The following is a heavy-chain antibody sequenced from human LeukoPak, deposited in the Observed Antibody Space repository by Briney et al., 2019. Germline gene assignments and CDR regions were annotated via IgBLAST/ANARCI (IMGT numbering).Heavy chain of an antibody. CDR2: INHSGST. V-gene: IGHV4-34*01. Sequence: SETLSLTCAVYGGSLSGYYWSWIRQPPGKGLEWNGEINHSGSTNYNPSLKSRVTISVDTSKNQFSLKLSSVTAADTAVYYCARERRSQAAQIALRYYYYMDVWGKGTTVTLSS. CDR3: ARERRSQAAQIALRYYYYMDV. D-gene: IGHD6-6*01. J-gene: IGHJ6*03. CDR1: GGSLSGYY.